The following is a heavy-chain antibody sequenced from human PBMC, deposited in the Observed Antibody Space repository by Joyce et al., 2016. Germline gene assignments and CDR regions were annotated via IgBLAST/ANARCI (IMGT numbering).Heavy chain of an antibody. CDR2: INTGNGNT. CDR1: GYTFTIHT. V-gene: IGHV1-3*04. CDR3: ARYTGFAQAFDS. D-gene: IGHD1-1*01. J-gene: IGHJ5*01. Sequence: QVRLVQSGTEVKKPGASVKVACKASGYTFTIHTIHWVRPAPGQRLEWMGWINTGNGNTKYSQKFQDRVTIVRDSSANTTYLELTGLKSDDTAMYFCARYTGFAQAFDSWGQGTLVIVSS.